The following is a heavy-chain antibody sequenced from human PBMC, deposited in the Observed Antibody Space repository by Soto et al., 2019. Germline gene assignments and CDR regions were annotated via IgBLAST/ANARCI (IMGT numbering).Heavy chain of an antibody. CDR1: GGSISPYY. CDR2: IHYSGST. V-gene: IGHV4-59*08. Sequence: QVQLQESGPGLVKPSETLSLTCTVSGGSISPYYWSWIRQPPGKGLGWIAYIHYSGSTNYNPSLKSRVTISVDTSRNQISLKLSSVTAADTAVYYCVRTTNSGIMDVWGKGTTVTVSS. J-gene: IGHJ6*03. D-gene: IGHD1-1*01. CDR3: VRTTNSGIMDV.